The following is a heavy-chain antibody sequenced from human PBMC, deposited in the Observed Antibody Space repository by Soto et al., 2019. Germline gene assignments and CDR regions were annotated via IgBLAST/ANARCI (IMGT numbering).Heavy chain of an antibody. V-gene: IGHV3-23*01. J-gene: IGHJ4*02. Sequence: EVQLLESGGGLVQPGGSLRLSCAASGFTFSSYSMSWVRQAPGKGLEGGSAIGVSGGSTYYADSVRGRFTSSRDNSKNTLYLQMNSLRADDTAVYYCAPPRGEAVANLDYWGQGALVTVSS. D-gene: IGHD6-19*01. CDR2: IGVSGGST. CDR1: GFTFSSYS. CDR3: APPRGEAVANLDY.